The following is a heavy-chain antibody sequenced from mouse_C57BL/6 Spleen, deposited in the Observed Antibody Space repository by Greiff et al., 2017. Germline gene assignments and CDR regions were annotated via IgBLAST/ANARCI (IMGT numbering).Heavy chain of an antibody. V-gene: IGHV5-17*01. D-gene: IGHD1-1*01. Sequence: DVQLVESGGGLVKPGGSLKLSCAASGFTFSDYGMHWVRQAPEKGLEWVAYISSGSSTIYYADKVKGRFTISRDNAKKTLFLQMTSLRSEDTAMYYCASSPPTSYGSSPWYFDVWGTGTTVTVSS. CDR2: ISSGSSTI. CDR1: GFTFSDYG. CDR3: ASSPPTSYGSSPWYFDV. J-gene: IGHJ1*03.